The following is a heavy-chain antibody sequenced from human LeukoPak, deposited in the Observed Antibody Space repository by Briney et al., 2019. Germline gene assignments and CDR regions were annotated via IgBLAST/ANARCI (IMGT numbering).Heavy chain of an antibody. CDR1: GGSISSSNYY. D-gene: IGHD6-6*01. J-gene: IGHJ4*02. Sequence: PSETLSLTCTVSGGSISSSNYYWGWVRQPPGKGLEWIVSIYYRGSTYSNPSLKSRVTISVDTSKNQFSLKLSSVTAADTALYYCARERYEYSSSYFDYWGQGTLVTVSS. CDR2: IYYRGST. CDR3: ARERYEYSSSYFDY. V-gene: IGHV4-39*07.